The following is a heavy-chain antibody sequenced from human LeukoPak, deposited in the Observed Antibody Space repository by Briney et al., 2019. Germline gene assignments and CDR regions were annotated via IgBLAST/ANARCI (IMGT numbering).Heavy chain of an antibody. J-gene: IGHJ4*02. Sequence: GGSLRLSCAASGFTFSSYSVNWVRQAPGKGLEWVSYISSSSSAIYYADSVKGRFTISRDNAKNSLYLQMNSLRAEDTAVYYCARVAYCAGDCHHMDSWGQGTLVTVSS. CDR2: ISSSSSAI. CDR1: GFTFSSYS. CDR3: ARVAYCAGDCHHMDS. D-gene: IGHD2-21*02. V-gene: IGHV3-48*01.